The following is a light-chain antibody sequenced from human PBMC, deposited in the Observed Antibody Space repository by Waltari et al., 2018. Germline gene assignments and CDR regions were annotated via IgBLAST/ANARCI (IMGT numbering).Light chain of an antibody. CDR3: QQHDRPPLT. V-gene: IGKV1-33*01. Sequence: DIQMTQSPSSLSASVGDRVTITCQASQDISNFLNWYPQKPVKAPKLLIYDASIWQTGVPSRFRGRGSGSDFTLTISSLEPEDFATYYCQQHDRPPLTFGGGTRVEIK. J-gene: IGKJ4*01. CDR2: DAS. CDR1: QDISNF.